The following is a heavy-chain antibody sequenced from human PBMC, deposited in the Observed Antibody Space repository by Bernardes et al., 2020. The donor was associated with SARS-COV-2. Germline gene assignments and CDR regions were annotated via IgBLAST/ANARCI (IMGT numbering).Heavy chain of an antibody. CDR2: INHSGST. J-gene: IGHJ6*02. V-gene: IGHV4-34*01. CDR3: ARGPSRGIRAVVPSDV. CDR1: GGSFSGYY. Sequence: SETLSLTCAVYGGSFSGYYWTWIRQSPGKGLEWIGEINHSGSTNYNPSLKSRVTISLDTSKNQFSLKLRSLTAADTAVYYCARGPSRGIRAVVPSDVWGQGTTVTVSS. D-gene: IGHD2-2*01.